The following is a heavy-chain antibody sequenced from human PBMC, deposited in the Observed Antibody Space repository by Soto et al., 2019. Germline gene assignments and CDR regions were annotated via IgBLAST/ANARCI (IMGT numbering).Heavy chain of an antibody. CDR3: TKDLYNTNSRPSY. Sequence: EMQLLESGGDLVQPGGSLRLSGIASGFTFSSYAMSWIRQAPGKGLEWVSAVSGSGDRTYYADSVKGRFTISRDNSKNTLFLQMNSLTVDDTALYYCTKDLYNTNSRPSYWGQGTLVTVSS. V-gene: IGHV3-23*01. J-gene: IGHJ4*02. CDR2: VSGSGDRT. CDR1: GFTFSSYA. D-gene: IGHD1-20*01.